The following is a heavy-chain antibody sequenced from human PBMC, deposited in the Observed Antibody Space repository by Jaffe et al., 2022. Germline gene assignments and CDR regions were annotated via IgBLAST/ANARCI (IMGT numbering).Heavy chain of an antibody. CDR2: IYYSGST. CDR3: AVTKSDCTGGVCYHPYKGDWFDP. Sequence: QLQLQESGPGLVKPSETLSLTCTVSGGSISSSSYYWGWIRQPPGKGLEWIGSIYYSGSTYYNPSLKSRVTISVDTSKNQFSLKLSSVTAADTAVYYCAVTKSDCTGGVCYHPYKGDWFDPWGQGTLVTVSS. CDR1: GGSISSSSYY. D-gene: IGHD2-8*02. V-gene: IGHV4-39*01. J-gene: IGHJ5*02.